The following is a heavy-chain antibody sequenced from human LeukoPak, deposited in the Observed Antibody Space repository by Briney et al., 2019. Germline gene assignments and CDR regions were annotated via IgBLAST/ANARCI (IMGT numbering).Heavy chain of an antibody. V-gene: IGHV4-34*01. CDR2: INHSGST. Sequence: SETLSLTCAVYGGSFSGYYWSWIRQPPGKGLEWIGEINHSGSTNYNPSLKSRVTISVDTSKNQFSLKLSSVTAADTAVYYCASPRAYYYDGAAKGKYFQHWGQGTLVTVSS. CDR1: GGSFSGYY. CDR3: ASPRAYYYDGAAKGKYFQH. D-gene: IGHD3-22*01. J-gene: IGHJ1*01.